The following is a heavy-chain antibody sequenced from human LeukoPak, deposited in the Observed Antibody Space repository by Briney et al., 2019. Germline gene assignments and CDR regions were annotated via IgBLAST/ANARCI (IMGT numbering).Heavy chain of an antibody. D-gene: IGHD3-3*01. CDR1: GGSISSYY. J-gene: IGHJ5*02. CDR3: ARSSNDFWSGYYDLNWFDP. V-gene: IGHV4-4*07. Sequence: SETLSLTCTVSGGSISSYYWSWIRQLAGKGLEWIGRIYTSGSTNYNPSLKSRVTMSVDTSKNQFSLKLSSVTVADTAVYYCARSSNDFWSGYYDLNWFDPWGQGTLVTVSS. CDR2: IYTSGST.